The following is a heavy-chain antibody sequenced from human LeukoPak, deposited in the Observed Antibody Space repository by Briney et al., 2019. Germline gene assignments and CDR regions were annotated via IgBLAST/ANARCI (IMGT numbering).Heavy chain of an antibody. CDR1: GYSFSRHS. CDR2: INANTGVT. D-gene: IGHD7-27*01. CDR3: ARDHNWGPDY. J-gene: IGHJ4*02. V-gene: IGHV1-2*02. Sequence: ASVKVSCKASGYSFSRHSITWVRQAPGQGLEWGGWINANTGVTHYAMKFQGRVTITRDTSISTVYMDLSSLQSDDTAVYYCARDHNWGPDYWGQGTLVLVSS.